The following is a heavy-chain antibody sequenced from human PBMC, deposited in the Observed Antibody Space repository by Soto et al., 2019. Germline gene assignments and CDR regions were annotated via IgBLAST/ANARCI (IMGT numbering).Heavy chain of an antibody. V-gene: IGHV1-69*13. Sequence: SVKVSCKASGGTFSSYAISWVRQAPGQGLEWMGGIIPIFGTANYAQKFQGRVTITADESTSTAYMELSSLRSEDTAVYYCARDRSPYYYDSSGYFSIWGQGTLVTVSS. D-gene: IGHD3-22*01. CDR1: GGTFSSYA. J-gene: IGHJ4*02. CDR2: IIPIFGTA. CDR3: ARDRSPYYYDSSGYFSI.